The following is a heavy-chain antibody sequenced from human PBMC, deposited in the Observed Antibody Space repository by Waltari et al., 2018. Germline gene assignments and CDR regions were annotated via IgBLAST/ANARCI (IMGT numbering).Heavy chain of an antibody. J-gene: IGHJ4*02. D-gene: IGHD2-8*02. CDR2: SKTEGRSG. Sequence: EVQLVESGGGLVQPGGSLRLSCEASGFTLSSSYMHWVRQVPGKGVVWVSRSKTEGRSGNTADSVKGLFTTSRDNGKNTVCLQMDSGRAEGTGVYYCARDGGVCGYINYWGQGTLGTVSS. V-gene: IGHV3-74*01. CDR3: ARDGGVCGYINY. CDR1: GFTLSSSY.